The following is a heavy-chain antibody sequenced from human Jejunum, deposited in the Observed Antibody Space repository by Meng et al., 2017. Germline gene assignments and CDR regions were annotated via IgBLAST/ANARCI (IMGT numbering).Heavy chain of an antibody. CDR2: LYYSGSP. V-gene: IGHV4-59*01. CDR3: ARAGSWWGFDS. Sequence: GSLRLSCNVSGGFIGSYYWNWIRQPPGKGLDWIGSLYYSGSPSYNPSLKSRVAISVDPSKNQFSLKLNSVTAADTAVYYCARAGSWWGFDSWGQGTLVTVSS. J-gene: IGHJ4*02. CDR1: GGFIGSYY. D-gene: IGHD2-15*01.